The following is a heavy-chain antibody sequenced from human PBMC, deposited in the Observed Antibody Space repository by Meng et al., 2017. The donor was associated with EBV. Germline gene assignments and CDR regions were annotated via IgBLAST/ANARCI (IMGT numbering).Heavy chain of an antibody. D-gene: IGHD3-10*01. V-gene: IGHV1-69*01. CDR1: GGPFRYYA. CDR2: FLPRLGAP. J-gene: IGHJ4*02. Sequence: QVQSAPASTELKKPGLSVKVSCTTSGGPFRYYAISWVRQSPGQGLEWLGGFLPRLGAPNYAQKFHGRVKITADESTSTHYMDLSSLRSEDTAIYYCASESGRGYTPDYWGQGTLVTVSS. CDR3: ASESGRGYTPDY.